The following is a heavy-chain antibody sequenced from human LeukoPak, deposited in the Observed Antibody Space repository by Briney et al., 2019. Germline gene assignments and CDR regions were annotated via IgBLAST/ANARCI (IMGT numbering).Heavy chain of an antibody. J-gene: IGHJ4*02. CDR2: IKQDGSEI. Sequence: GGSLRLSCAASGFTFSSHWVAWLRQAPEKGLEWVANIKQDGSEIYYVDSVKGRFTVSRDNAKNSLYLQMNSLRAEDTAVYFCARWRTSNWSEFDYWGQGTLVTVSS. CDR1: GFTFSSHW. V-gene: IGHV3-7*05. CDR3: ARWRTSNWSEFDY. D-gene: IGHD6-13*01.